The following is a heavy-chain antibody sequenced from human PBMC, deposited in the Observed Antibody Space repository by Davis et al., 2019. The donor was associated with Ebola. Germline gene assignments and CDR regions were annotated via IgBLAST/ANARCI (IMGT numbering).Heavy chain of an antibody. CDR2: IYYSGST. Sequence: MPSETLSLTCAVYGGSFSGYYWGWIRQPPGKGLEWIGGIYYSGSTNYNPSLKSRVTISVDTSKNQFSLKLSSVTAADTAVYYCARLQTTGLWFGEFDYWGQGTLVTVSS. CDR1: GGSFSGYY. J-gene: IGHJ4*02. D-gene: IGHD3-10*01. V-gene: IGHV4-34*01. CDR3: ARLQTTGLWFGEFDY.